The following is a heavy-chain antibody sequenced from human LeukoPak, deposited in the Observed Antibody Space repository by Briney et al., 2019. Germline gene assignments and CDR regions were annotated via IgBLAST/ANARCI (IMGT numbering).Heavy chain of an antibody. D-gene: IGHD3-10*01. CDR1: GFTFSNAW. J-gene: IGHJ4*02. CDR3: SAERITLVRGIIWDDF. Sequence: GGSLRLSCAASGFTFSNAWMNWVRQAPGKGLEWVGRIKKTTDGGTTDYAAPVKGRLIISRDDSKNTVYPQMNSLKTEDTAVYYCSAERITLVRGIIWDDFWGQGTLVTVSS. V-gene: IGHV3-15*01. CDR2: IKKTTDGGTT.